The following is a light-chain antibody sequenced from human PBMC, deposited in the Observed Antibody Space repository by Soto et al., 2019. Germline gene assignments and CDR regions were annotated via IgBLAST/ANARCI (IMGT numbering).Light chain of an antibody. CDR1: SSNIGNNY. V-gene: IGLV1-51*01. CDR2: DNS. CDR3: GTWDSSLSAVV. Sequence: QSLLTQPPSVSAAPGQKVTISCSGSSSNIGNNYVSWYQHLPGTAPKLLISDNSERPSGIPDRFSGSKSGTSATLAITGLQTGDDADYFCGTWDSSLSAVVFGGGTKVTVL. J-gene: IGLJ2*01.